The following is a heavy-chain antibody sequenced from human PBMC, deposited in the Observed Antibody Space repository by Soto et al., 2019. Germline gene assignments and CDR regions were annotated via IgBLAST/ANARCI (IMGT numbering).Heavy chain of an antibody. CDR3: ARIYGGNFAD. D-gene: IGHD2-21*02. Sequence: QVQLQESGPGLVKPSQTLSLTCTVSGGSISSGGYYWSGIRQHPGKGLEWIGYIYYSGSTYYNPSLESRGTISVDTSKNQSSLKLSSVTAADSAVSYCARIYGGNFADWGQGTLVTVSS. J-gene: IGHJ4*02. CDR2: IYYSGST. V-gene: IGHV4-31*03. CDR1: GGSISSGGYY.